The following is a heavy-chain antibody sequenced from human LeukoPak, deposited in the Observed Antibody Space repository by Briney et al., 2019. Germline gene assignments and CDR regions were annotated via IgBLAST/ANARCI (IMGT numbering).Heavy chain of an antibody. CDR3: AKDSHMVTTLDY. CDR1: GFTFSSYG. Sequence: GGSLRLSCAASGFTFSSYGIHWVRQAPGKGLEWVAVISFDGRSQYYADSVKGRSTISRDNSKNTLYLQMNSLRAEDTAVYYCAKDSHMVTTLDYWGQGTLVTVSS. J-gene: IGHJ4*02. V-gene: IGHV3-30*18. D-gene: IGHD2-21*01. CDR2: ISFDGRSQ.